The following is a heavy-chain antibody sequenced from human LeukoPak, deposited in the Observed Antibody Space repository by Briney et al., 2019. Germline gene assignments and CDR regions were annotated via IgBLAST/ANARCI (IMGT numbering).Heavy chain of an antibody. D-gene: IGHD3-10*01. CDR1: GYTFTGYY. V-gene: IGHV1-2*02. J-gene: IGHJ5*02. CDR2: INPNSGGT. CDR3: ARDGYGSGSYSWFDP. Sequence: ASVKVSCKASGYTFTGYYMQWVRQAPGQGLEWMGWINPNSGGTNYAQKFQGRVTMTRDTSISTAYMELSRLRSDDTAVYYCARDGYGSGSYSWFDPWGQGTLVTVSS.